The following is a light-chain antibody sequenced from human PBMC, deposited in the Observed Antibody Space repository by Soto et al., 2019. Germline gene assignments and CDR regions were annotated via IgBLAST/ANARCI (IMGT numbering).Light chain of an antibody. CDR3: SSYTSSSTRV. J-gene: IGLJ1*01. V-gene: IGLV2-14*01. CDR1: SSDVGGYNY. Sequence: QSVLTQPASVSGSPGQSITISCTGTSSDVGGYNYVSWYQQHPGKATKLMIYDVSNRPSGVSNRFSGSKSGNTASLTISGLQAKDEADYYCSSYTSSSTRVFGTGTKVTVL. CDR2: DVS.